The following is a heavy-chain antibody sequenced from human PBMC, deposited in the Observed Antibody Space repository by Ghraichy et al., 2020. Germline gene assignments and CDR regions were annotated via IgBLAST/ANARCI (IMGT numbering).Heavy chain of an antibody. D-gene: IGHD3-16*01. CDR2: IDLPGTRT. CDR1: GFTFGTYY. Sequence: GGSLRLSCVASGFTFGTYYMFWVRQVPGKGLMWVSHIDLPGTRTHYADSVKGRFTVSRDNAKNTLYLQMDSLRADDTAVYFCAVRGLSYATVDYWGLGTLVTGSP. J-gene: IGHJ4*02. V-gene: IGHV3-74*01. CDR3: AVRGLSYATVDY.